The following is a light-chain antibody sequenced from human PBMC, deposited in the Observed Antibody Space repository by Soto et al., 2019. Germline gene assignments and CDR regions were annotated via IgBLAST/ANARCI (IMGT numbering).Light chain of an antibody. Sequence: DIVMTQSPRCLRLTXQGATSIAAXXXXSLLHSNGYNYLDWYLQKPGQSPQLLIYLGSNRASGVPDRFSGSGSGTDFTLKISRVEAEDVGVYYCMQALQTFTFGQGTDWRL. CDR2: LGS. CDR1: XSLLHSNGYNY. J-gene: IGKJ5*01. CDR3: MQALQTFT. V-gene: IGKV2-28*01.